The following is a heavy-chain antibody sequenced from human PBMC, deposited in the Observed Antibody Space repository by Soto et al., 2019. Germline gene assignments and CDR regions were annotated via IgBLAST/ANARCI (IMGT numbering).Heavy chain of an antibody. D-gene: IGHD3-10*01. CDR3: ARGVGFVYYYDHMDL. V-gene: IGHV4-61*01. Sequence: TDNLPRTNTVSGDSVTSVSDYWSWIRQPPGKGLEWIGYIYYSGSADYNPSLGSRVTISIDTYKNQFSLKLTSVTAADTAVYYGARGVGFVYYYDHMDLLGQGTTVT. CDR2: IYYSGSA. CDR1: GDSVTSVSDY. J-gene: IGHJ6*02.